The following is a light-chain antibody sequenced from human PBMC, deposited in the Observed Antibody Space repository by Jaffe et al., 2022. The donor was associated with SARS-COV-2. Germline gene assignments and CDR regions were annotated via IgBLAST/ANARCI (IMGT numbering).Light chain of an antibody. Sequence: QSALTQPASVSGSPGQSITISCTGTSSDIGGYNYISWYQQHHPGKAPKLIIYEVSNRPSGVSDRFSGSKSGNSASLTISGLQADDESDYYCTSYATGGTYVFGTGTKVTVL. J-gene: IGLJ1*01. CDR1: SSDIGGYNY. CDR2: EVS. V-gene: IGLV2-14*01. CDR3: TSYATGGTYV.